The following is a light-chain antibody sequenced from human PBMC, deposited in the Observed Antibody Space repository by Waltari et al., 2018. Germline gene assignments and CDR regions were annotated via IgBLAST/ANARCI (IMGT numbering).Light chain of an antibody. CDR2: GNS. CDR1: RSNIGAGYD. CDR3: QSYDSSLSGSV. J-gene: IGLJ2*01. Sequence: QSGLTQPPSVSGAPGQRVTISCTGSRSNIGAGYDVHWYQLLPGIAPKLLIYGNSNRPSGVPDRFSGSKSGTSASLAITGLQAEDEAGYYCQSYDSSLSGSVFGGGTKLTVL. V-gene: IGLV1-40*01.